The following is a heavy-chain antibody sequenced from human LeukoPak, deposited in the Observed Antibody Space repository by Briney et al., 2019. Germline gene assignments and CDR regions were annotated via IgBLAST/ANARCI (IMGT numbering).Heavy chain of an antibody. CDR3: ARTYSSGWYDWFDP. Sequence: ASVKVSCKASGYTFTSYYMHWVRQAPGQGLEWMGWINPNSGGTNYAQKFQGRVTMTRDTSISTAYMELSRLRSDDTAVYYCARTYSSGWYDWFDPWGQGTLVTVSS. CDR2: INPNSGGT. CDR1: GYTFTSYY. D-gene: IGHD6-19*01. J-gene: IGHJ5*02. V-gene: IGHV1-2*02.